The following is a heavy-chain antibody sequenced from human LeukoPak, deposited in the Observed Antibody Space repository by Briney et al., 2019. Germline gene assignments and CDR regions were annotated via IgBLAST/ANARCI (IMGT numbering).Heavy chain of an antibody. D-gene: IGHD3-9*01. CDR1: GGSISSYY. Sequence: SETLSLTCTVPGGSISSYYWTWIRQPPGKGLEWIGYIYYSGSTNYNPSLKSRVTISLDTSKNQFSLKVRSVTAADTAVYYCARASGVSDWFRADYWGQGTLVTVSS. CDR3: ARASGVSDWFRADY. J-gene: IGHJ4*02. CDR2: IYYSGST. V-gene: IGHV4-59*01.